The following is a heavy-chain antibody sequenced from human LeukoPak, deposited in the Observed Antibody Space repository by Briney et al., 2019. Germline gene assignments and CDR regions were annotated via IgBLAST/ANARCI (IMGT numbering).Heavy chain of an antibody. D-gene: IGHD5-12*01. J-gene: IGHJ6*02. CDR3: TTYDPSNYYGMDV. CDR1: GFTFCDYA. V-gene: IGHV3-49*04. CDR2: IRSKAYGGTT. Sequence: GGSLRLSCTASGFTFCDYAMTWVRQAPGKGLEWVGFIRSKAYGGTTEFAASVKGRFTISRDDSKSIAYQQMNSLKTEDTAVYYCTTYDPSNYYGMDVWGQGTTVTVS.